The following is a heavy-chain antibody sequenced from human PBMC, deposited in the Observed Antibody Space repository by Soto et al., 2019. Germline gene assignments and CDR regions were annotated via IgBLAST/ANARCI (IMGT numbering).Heavy chain of an antibody. CDR1: GGSFSGYY. J-gene: IGHJ6*02. CDR3: ATGRGVRGVIITTYYYYGLDV. D-gene: IGHD3-10*01. CDR2: INHSGST. V-gene: IGHV4-34*01. Sequence: SETLSLTCAVYGGSFSGYYWSWIRQPPGKGLEWIGEINHSGSTNYSPSLKSRVTISVDTSRNQFSLKLSSVSAADTAVYYCATGRGVRGVIITTYYYYGLDVWGQGTTVTVSS.